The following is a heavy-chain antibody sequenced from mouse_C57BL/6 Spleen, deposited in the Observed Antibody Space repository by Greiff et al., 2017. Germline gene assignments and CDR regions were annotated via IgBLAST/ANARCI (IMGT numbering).Heavy chain of an antibody. CDR2: IRSKSNNYAT. CDR3: VRHRVFYAMDY. J-gene: IGHJ4*01. D-gene: IGHD2-10*02. V-gene: IGHV10-1*01. CDR1: GFSFNTYA. Sequence: DVQLVESGGGLVQPKGSLKLSCAASGFSFNTYAMNWVRQAPGKGLEWVARIRSKSNNYATYYADSVKDRFTISRDDSESMLYLQMNNLKTEDTAMYSCVRHRVFYAMDYWGQGTSVTVSS.